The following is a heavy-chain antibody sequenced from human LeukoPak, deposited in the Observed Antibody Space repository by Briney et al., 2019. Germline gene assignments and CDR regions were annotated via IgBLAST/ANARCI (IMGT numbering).Heavy chain of an antibody. V-gene: IGHV3-23*01. Sequence: GGSLRLSCEVSRFTFSSFAMTWVRQAPGKGLEWVSSITGDGQRAHHADSVRGRFTISRDNSKSTLYLQMNSLRAEDTAVYYCAKHLYFDSGGSNFWGLRTLVTVSS. CDR3: AKHLYFDSGGSNF. D-gene: IGHD3-22*01. CDR1: RFTFSSFA. CDR2: ITGDGQRA. J-gene: IGHJ4*02.